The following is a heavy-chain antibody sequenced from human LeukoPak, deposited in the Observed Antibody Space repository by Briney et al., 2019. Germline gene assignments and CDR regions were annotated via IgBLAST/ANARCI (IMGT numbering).Heavy chain of an antibody. Sequence: SVKVSCKASGGTFSSYAISWVRQAPGQGLEWMGGIIPIFGTANYAQKFQGRVTITTDESTGTAYMELSSLRSEDTAVYYCARATVSTMVRGVICYMDVWGKGTTVTVSS. D-gene: IGHD3-10*01. V-gene: IGHV1-69*05. CDR3: ARATVSTMVRGVICYMDV. CDR1: GGTFSSYA. CDR2: IIPIFGTA. J-gene: IGHJ6*03.